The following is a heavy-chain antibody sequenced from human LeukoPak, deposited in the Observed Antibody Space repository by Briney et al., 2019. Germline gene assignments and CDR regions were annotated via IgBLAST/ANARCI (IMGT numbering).Heavy chain of an antibody. CDR2: IWYDGSNK. J-gene: IGHJ2*01. D-gene: IGHD5-24*01. CDR3: ARDLAVGRWPLWHFDL. V-gene: IGHV3-33*01. Sequence: GRSLRLSCAASGFTFNYYGMHWVRQAPGKGLEWVAVIWYDGSNKYYADSVKGRFTISRDNSKNTLYLQMNSLRAEDTAVYFCARDLAVGRWPLWHFDLWGRGTLVTVSS. CDR1: GFTFNYYG.